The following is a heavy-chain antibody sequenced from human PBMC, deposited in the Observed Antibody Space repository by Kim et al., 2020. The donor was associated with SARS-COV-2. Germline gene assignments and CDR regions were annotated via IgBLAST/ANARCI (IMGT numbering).Heavy chain of an antibody. D-gene: IGHD4-17*01. J-gene: IGHJ4*02. CDR1: GFTFSSYS. V-gene: IGHV3-21*01. Sequence: GGSLRLSCAASGFTFSSYSMNWVRQAPGKGLEWVSSISSSSSYIYYADSVKGRFTISRDNAKNSLYLQMNSLRAEDTAVYYCARDLSATVVTPYYFDYWGQGTLVTVSS. CDR2: ISSSSSYI. CDR3: ARDLSATVVTPYYFDY.